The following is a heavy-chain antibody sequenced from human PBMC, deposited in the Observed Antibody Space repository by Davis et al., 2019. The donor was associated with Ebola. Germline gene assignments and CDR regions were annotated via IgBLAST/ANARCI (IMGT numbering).Heavy chain of an antibody. Sequence: SVKVSCKASGGTFSSYAISWVRQAPGQGPEWMGGVIPIFGTANYAQKFQGRVTITADESTSTAYMELSSLRSEDTAVYYCATRPGAAAGIRYYYYGMDVWGQGTTVTVSS. V-gene: IGHV1-69*13. J-gene: IGHJ6*02. D-gene: IGHD6-13*01. CDR1: GGTFSSYA. CDR2: VIPIFGTA. CDR3: ATRPGAAAGIRYYYYGMDV.